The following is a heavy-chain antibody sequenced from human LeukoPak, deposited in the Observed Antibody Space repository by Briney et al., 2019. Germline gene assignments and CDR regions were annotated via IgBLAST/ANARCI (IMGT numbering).Heavy chain of an antibody. CDR3: ARARDGYNYWFDP. V-gene: IGHV1-2*06. Sequence: ASVKVSCKASGYTFTGYYMHWVRQAPGQGLEWMGRINPNSGGTNYAQKFQGRVTMTRDTSISTVYMELSRLRSDDTAVYYCARARDGYNYWFDPWGQGTLVTVSS. J-gene: IGHJ5*02. CDR2: INPNSGGT. CDR1: GYTFTGYY. D-gene: IGHD5-24*01.